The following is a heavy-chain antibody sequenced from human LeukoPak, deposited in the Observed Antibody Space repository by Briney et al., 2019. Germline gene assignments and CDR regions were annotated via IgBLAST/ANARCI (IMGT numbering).Heavy chain of an antibody. CDR3: ARYGLLGLSEINGFDI. D-gene: IGHD2-2*01. Sequence: SETLSLTCTDSHDSVSSSIHYWGWIRQPPGKGLEWIGNIYYSGSTYYNPSLKSRVTISVDRSKNQFSLKLSSVTAADTAVYYCARYGLLGLSEINGFDIWGQGTMVTVSA. J-gene: IGHJ3*02. CDR2: IYYSGST. CDR1: HDSVSSSIHY. V-gene: IGHV4-39*07.